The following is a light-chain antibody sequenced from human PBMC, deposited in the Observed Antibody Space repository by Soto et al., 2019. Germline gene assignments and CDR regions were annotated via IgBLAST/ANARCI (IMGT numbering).Light chain of an antibody. Sequence: QAVVTQEPSLTVSPGGTVTLTCGSSTGAVTSGHYPYWFQQKPGQAPRTLIYDTSNKHSWTPARFSGSLLGGKAALTLSGAQPEDEAEYYRLLSYSGARYVVFGGGTKLTVL. CDR2: DTS. J-gene: IGLJ2*01. CDR3: LLSYSGARYVV. V-gene: IGLV7-46*01. CDR1: TGAVTSGHY.